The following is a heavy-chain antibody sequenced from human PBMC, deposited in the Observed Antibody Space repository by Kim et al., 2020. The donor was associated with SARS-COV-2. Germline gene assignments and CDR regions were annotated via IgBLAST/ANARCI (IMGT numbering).Heavy chain of an antibody. V-gene: IGHV3-15*01. Sequence: GGSLRLSCAASGFTFSNAWMSWVRQAPGKGLEWVGRIKSKTDGGPTDYAAPVKGRFTISRDDSKNTLYLQMNSLKTEDTAVYYCTTDRLYDYVWWSYRTNDYWGQGTLVTVSS. CDR3: TTDRLYDYVWWSYRTNDY. CDR2: IKSKTDGGPT. D-gene: IGHD3-16*02. CDR1: GFTFSNAW. J-gene: IGHJ4*02.